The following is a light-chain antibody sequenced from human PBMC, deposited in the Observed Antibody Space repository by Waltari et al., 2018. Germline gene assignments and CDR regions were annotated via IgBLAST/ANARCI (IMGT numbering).Light chain of an antibody. J-gene: IGLJ2*01. CDR2: EVS. Sequence: QSALTQPPSASGSPGQSVTISCTGPSSDVGPYNYVSWYQPHPDKAPQLLIFEVSPRPSGVPDRFSGSKSGNTASLTVSGLQAEDEADYYCFSYAGSNNLVFGGGTKLTVL. V-gene: IGLV2-8*01. CDR1: SSDVGPYNY. CDR3: FSYAGSNNLV.